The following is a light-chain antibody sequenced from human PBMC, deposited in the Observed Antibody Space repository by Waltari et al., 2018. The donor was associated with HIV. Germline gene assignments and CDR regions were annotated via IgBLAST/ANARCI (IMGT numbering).Light chain of an antibody. CDR2: DVT. Sequence: QPRSVSGSPGQSVTISCTGTSSDVGGYNYVSWYQQHPGKAPKLMIYDVTKRPSGVPDRFSGSKSGNTASLTISGLQAEDEADYYCCSYAGSYTWVFGGGTKLTVL. CDR3: CSYAGSYTWV. V-gene: IGLV2-11*01. J-gene: IGLJ3*02. CDR1: SSDVGGYNY.